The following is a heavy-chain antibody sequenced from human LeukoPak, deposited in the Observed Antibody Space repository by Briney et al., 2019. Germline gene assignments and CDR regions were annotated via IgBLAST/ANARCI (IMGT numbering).Heavy chain of an antibody. Sequence: QPGGSLRLSCAASGFTFSSYSMSWVRQAPGKGLEWVSAISGSGGSTYYADSVKGRFTISRDNSKNTLYLQMNSLRAEDTAVYYCAKTALGRSGWYFWDLRPEVDNYYYYYGMDVWGQGTTVTVSS. J-gene: IGHJ6*02. V-gene: IGHV3-23*01. D-gene: IGHD6-19*01. CDR2: ISGSGGST. CDR1: GFTFSSYS. CDR3: AKTALGRSGWYFWDLRPEVDNYYYYYGMDV.